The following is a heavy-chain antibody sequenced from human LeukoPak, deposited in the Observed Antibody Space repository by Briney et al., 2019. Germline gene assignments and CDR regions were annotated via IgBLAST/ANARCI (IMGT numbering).Heavy chain of an antibody. CDR2: INHSGST. CDR1: GGSFSGYY. CDR3: ARGRRPGY. D-gene: IGHD6-6*01. J-gene: IGHJ4*02. Sequence: SETLSLTCAVYGGSFSGYYWSWIRQPPGKGLEWIGEINHSGSTNYNPSLKSRVTISVDTSKNQFSLKLSSVTAADTTVYYCARGRRPGYWGQGTLVTVSS. V-gene: IGHV4-34*01.